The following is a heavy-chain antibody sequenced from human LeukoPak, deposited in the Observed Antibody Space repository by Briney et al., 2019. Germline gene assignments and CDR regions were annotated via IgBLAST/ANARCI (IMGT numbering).Heavy chain of an antibody. CDR2: LHTSGST. J-gene: IGHJ4*02. D-gene: IGHD4-17*01. Sequence: PSETLSLTCTVSGGSITNYYWSWIRQPAGEGLEWIGRLHTSGSTHYNPSLKSRVTMSVDTSKNQFSLKLSSVTAADTAVYYCARDFGYGDYFFDDWGQGTLVTVSS. CDR3: ARDFGYGDYFFDD. CDR1: GGSITNYY. V-gene: IGHV4-4*07.